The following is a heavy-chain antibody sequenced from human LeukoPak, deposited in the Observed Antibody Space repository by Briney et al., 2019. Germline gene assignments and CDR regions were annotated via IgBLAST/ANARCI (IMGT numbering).Heavy chain of an antibody. Sequence: QPGGSLRLSCAASGFTFSSYWMSWVRQAPGKGLEWVANIKQDGSEKYYVDSVKGRFTISRDNAKNSLYLQTNSLRAEDTAVYYCASFPTAAGIDYWGQGTLVTVSS. CDR3: ASFPTAAGIDY. CDR2: IKQDGSEK. CDR1: GFTFSSYW. J-gene: IGHJ4*02. D-gene: IGHD6-13*01. V-gene: IGHV3-7*01.